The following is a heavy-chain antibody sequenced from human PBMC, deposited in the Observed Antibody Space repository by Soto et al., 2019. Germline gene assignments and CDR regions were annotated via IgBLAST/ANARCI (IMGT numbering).Heavy chain of an antibody. CDR2: VSASGLNT. J-gene: IGHJ3*01. CDR3: AKAQSVVVETAFGLDPFDL. V-gene: IGHV3-23*01. Sequence: GGSLRLSCAASGFTFSTYAMAWVRQAPGKGLEWVSGVSASGLNTDYADPVKGRFYISRDNSKNTVYLQMNRLRAEDTAVYYCAKAQSVVVETAFGLDPFDLWGQGTMVTVSS. D-gene: IGHD2-21*02. CDR1: GFTFSTYA.